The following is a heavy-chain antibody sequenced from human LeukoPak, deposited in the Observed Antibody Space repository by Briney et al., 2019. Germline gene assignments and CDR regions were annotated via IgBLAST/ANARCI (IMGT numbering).Heavy chain of an antibody. CDR1: GYTFTGYY. J-gene: IGHJ5*02. V-gene: IGHV1-2*02. CDR3: ARDQFTMVRGVNSPWFDP. D-gene: IGHD3-10*01. CDR2: INPNSGGT. Sequence: ASVKVSCKASGYTFTGYYMHWVRQAPGQGLEWMGWINPNSGGTNYAQKFQGRVTMTRGTSISTAYMELSRLRSDDTAVYYCARDQFTMVRGVNSPWFDPWGQGTLVTVSS.